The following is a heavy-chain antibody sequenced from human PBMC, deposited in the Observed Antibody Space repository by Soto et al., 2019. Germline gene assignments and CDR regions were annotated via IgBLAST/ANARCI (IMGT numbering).Heavy chain of an antibody. J-gene: IGHJ4*02. CDR2: IYYSGST. CDR1: GGSVSSGDYY. D-gene: IGHD4-4*01. V-gene: IGHV4-61*08. CDR3: ARGGDAYSLGIFDY. Sequence: TSETLSLTCTVSGGSVSSGDYYWSWIRQPPGKGLEWIGYIYYSGSTNYNPSLKSRVTVSVDTSKNQFSLKLSSVTAADTAFYYCARGGDAYSLGIFDYWGQGTLVTVSS.